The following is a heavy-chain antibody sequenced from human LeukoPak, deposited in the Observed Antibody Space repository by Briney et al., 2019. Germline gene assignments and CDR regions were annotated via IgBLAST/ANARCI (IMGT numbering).Heavy chain of an antibody. CDR3: AKDRCSGGSCYSYY. V-gene: IGHV3-23*01. CDR2: ISGSGGST. D-gene: IGHD2-15*01. CDR1: GFTFSSYA. Sequence: GGSLRLSCAASGFTFSSYAMSWVRQAPGKGLEWVSAISGSGGSTYYADSVKGRFTISRDNSKDTLYLQMNSLRAEDTAVYYCAKDRCSGGSCYSYYWGQGTLVTVSS. J-gene: IGHJ4*02.